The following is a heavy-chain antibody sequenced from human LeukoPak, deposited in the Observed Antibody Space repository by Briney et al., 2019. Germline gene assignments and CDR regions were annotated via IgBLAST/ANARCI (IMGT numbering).Heavy chain of an antibody. V-gene: IGHV3-7*01. CDR3: ARLGARQMLEY. J-gene: IGHJ4*02. CDR2: IKQDGGEI. Sequence: GGSLRLSGAASEFTFSSYWMSWVRQAPGKGLEWVANIKQDGGEIYYRESVKGRFTVSRDNAKNSLYLQMNSLRAEDTAVYYCARLGARQMLEYWGQGTLVTVSS. D-gene: IGHD4-17*01. CDR1: EFTFSSYW.